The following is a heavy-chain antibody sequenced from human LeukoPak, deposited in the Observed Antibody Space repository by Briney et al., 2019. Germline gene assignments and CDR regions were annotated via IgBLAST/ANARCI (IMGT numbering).Heavy chain of an antibody. J-gene: IGHJ5*02. CDR1: GYTFTSYY. V-gene: IGHV1-46*01. CDR3: ARDRYCSGGSCYSWAWFDP. CDR2: INPSGGST. D-gene: IGHD2-15*01. Sequence: GASVKVSCKASGYTFTSYYMHWVRQAPGQGLEWMGIINPSGGSTSYAQKFRGRVTMTRDTSTSTVYMELSSLRSEDTAVYYCARDRYCSGGSCYSWAWFDPWGQGTLVTVSS.